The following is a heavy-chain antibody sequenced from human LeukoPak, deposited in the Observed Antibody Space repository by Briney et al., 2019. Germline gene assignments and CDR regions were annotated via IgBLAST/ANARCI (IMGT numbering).Heavy chain of an antibody. Sequence: GASVKVSCKASGYTFTSYDINWVRQATGQGLEWMGWMNPNSGNTGYAQKFQGRVTMTRNTSISTAYMELSSLRSEDTAVYYCARDGRYCSSTSCYKWAGSHYWGQGTLVTVSS. CDR1: GYTFTSYD. CDR2: MNPNSGNT. J-gene: IGHJ4*02. D-gene: IGHD2-2*02. V-gene: IGHV1-8*01. CDR3: ARDGRYCSSTSCYKWAGSHY.